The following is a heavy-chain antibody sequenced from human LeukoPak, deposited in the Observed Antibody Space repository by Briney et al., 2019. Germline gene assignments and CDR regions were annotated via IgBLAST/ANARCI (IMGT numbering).Heavy chain of an antibody. D-gene: IGHD4-23*01. J-gene: IGHJ4*02. V-gene: IGHV3-30-3*01. CDR3: AREVNYGGNSFGFDY. Sequence: PGGSLRLSCAASGFTFSSYAMHWVRQAPGKGLEWVAVISYDGSNKYYADSVKGRFTISRDNSKNTLYLQMNSLRAEDTAVYYCAREVNYGGNSFGFDYWGQGTLVTVSS. CDR1: GFTFSSYA. CDR2: ISYDGSNK.